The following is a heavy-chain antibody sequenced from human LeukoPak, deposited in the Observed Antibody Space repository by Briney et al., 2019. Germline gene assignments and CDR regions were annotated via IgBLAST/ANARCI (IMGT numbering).Heavy chain of an antibody. Sequence: GGSLRLSCAASEFIFSGYWMNWVRQAPGKGLEWVSTISGGGGSIYYADSVRGRFTISRDNSKSTLYLQMNSLRAEDTAVYYCAKVNYYGSGSYSFDPWGQGTLVTVSS. CDR2: ISGGGGSI. J-gene: IGHJ5*02. V-gene: IGHV3-23*01. CDR3: AKVNYYGSGSYSFDP. CDR1: EFIFSGYW. D-gene: IGHD3-10*01.